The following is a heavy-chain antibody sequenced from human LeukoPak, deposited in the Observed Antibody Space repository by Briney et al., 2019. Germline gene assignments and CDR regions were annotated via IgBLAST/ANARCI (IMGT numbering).Heavy chain of an antibody. Sequence: GGSLRLSCAASGFALSSHWMTWVRQVPGRGPEWVANVNRDGSETYYLDSVKGRFTISKDNAKNSLYLQMNSLRAEDTALYHCAGDNGMDVWGQGTTVIVSS. CDR2: VNRDGSET. CDR3: AGDNGMDV. CDR1: GFALSSHW. J-gene: IGHJ6*02. V-gene: IGHV3-7*03.